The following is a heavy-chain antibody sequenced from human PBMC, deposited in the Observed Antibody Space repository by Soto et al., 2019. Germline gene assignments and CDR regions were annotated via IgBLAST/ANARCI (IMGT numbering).Heavy chain of an antibody. CDR2: ISSSSSYI. V-gene: IGHV3-21*01. Sequence: VQLVESGGGVVQPGRSLRLSCAASGFTFSTYAMHWVRQAPGKGLEWVSSISSSSSYIYYADSVKGRFTISRDNAKNSLYLQMNGLRAGDTAVYYCARGRAGWYFDLWGRGTLVTVSS. CDR1: GFTFSTYA. CDR3: ARGRAGWYFDL. J-gene: IGHJ2*01.